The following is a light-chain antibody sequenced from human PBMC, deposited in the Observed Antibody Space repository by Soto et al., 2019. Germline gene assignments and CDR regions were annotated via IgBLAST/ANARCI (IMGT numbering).Light chain of an antibody. Sequence: QSVLTHPASVSGSPGQSITIPCTGTSSDVGNYNLVSWCQQHPGKAPKLMIYEGSKRPSGVSNRFSGSKSGNTASLTISGLQAEDEADYYCCSYAGSNTFVFGTGTKVTVL. J-gene: IGLJ1*01. CDR1: SSDVGNYNL. V-gene: IGLV2-23*03. CDR2: EGS. CDR3: CSYAGSNTFV.